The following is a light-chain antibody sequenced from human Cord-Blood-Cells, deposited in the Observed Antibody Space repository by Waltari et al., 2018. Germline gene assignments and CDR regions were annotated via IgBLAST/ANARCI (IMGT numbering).Light chain of an antibody. CDR2: DAS. V-gene: IGKV1-33*01. CDR1: QDISNY. Sequence: DIQMTQSPSSLSASVGNRVTITCQASQDISNYLNWYQRKPGKAPKLLIYDASNLETGVPSRFSGSGSGTDFTFTISSLQPEDIATYYCQQYYNLPITFGQGTRLEIK. CDR3: QQYYNLPIT. J-gene: IGKJ5*01.